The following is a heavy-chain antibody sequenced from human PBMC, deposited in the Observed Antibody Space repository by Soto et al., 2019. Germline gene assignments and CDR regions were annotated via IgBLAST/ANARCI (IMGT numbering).Heavy chain of an antibody. Sequence: QVQLVQSGGGLVQPGGSLRLSCAASGFTFSDYYMSWIRQAPGKGLEWVSYISSSSSNINYADSVKGRFTISRDNAKNSLYLQMNSVRAEDTSVYYCARRANGLVPTLGYYYGMDVWGQGATVSVSS. CDR3: ARRANGLVPTLGYYYGMDV. V-gene: IGHV3-11*05. CDR2: ISSSSSNI. CDR1: GFTFSDYY. J-gene: IGHJ6*02. D-gene: IGHD3-9*01.